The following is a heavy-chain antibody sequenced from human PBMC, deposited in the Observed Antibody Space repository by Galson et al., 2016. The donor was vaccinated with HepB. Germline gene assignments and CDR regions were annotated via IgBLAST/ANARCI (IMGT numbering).Heavy chain of an antibody. CDR2: IHYSGNT. J-gene: IGHJ4*02. D-gene: IGHD5-18*01. V-gene: IGHV4-39*01. Sequence: ETLSLTCTVSGGSMSSSSYYWGWVRQPPGKWLEWIGSIHYSGNTYYNPSLKSRVTISVDTSKKEFPLELTSVTAGDTAVYDCLRHSNAAMVREYYFDYWGQGALVIVSS. CDR1: GGSMSSSSYY. CDR3: LRHSNAAMVREYYFDY.